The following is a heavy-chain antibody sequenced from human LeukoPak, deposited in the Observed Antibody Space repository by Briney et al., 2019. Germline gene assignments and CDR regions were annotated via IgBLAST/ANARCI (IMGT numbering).Heavy chain of an antibody. J-gene: IGHJ3*02. CDR1: GFTFSSYW. Sequence: GGSLGLSCAASGFTFSSYWMSWVRQAPGKGLEWVANIKQDGSEKYYVDSVKGRFTISRDNAKNSLYLQMNSLRAEDTAVYYCARDRIAVAGGEDAFDIWGQGTMVTVAS. D-gene: IGHD6-19*01. V-gene: IGHV3-7*01. CDR2: IKQDGSEK. CDR3: ARDRIAVAGGEDAFDI.